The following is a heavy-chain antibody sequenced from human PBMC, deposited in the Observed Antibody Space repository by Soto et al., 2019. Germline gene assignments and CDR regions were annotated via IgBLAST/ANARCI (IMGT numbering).Heavy chain of an antibody. CDR1: GFTFSSYW. D-gene: IGHD6-13*01. V-gene: IGHV3-7*01. J-gene: IGHJ4*02. Sequence: GGSLRLSCVVSGFTFSSYWMNWVRQAPGKGLEWVANIRQDGREKYYVDSAKGRFTISRDNAKNSLYLQMNSLSAEDTAIYYCATSRTFDYWGQGTMVTVSS. CDR2: IRQDGREK. CDR3: ATSRTFDY.